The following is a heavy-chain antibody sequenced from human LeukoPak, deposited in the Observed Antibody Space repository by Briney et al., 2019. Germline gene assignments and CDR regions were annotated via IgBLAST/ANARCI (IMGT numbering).Heavy chain of an antibody. CDR3: AKDEAAAGHYFDY. CDR2: IWYDGSNK. V-gene: IGHV3-33*06. D-gene: IGHD6-13*01. CDR1: GFTFSSYG. Sequence: PGGSLRLSCAASGFTFSSYGMHWVRQAPGKGLEWVAVIWYDGSNKYYADSVKGRFTISRANSKNTLYLQMNSLRAEDTVVYYCAKDEAAAGHYFDYWGQGTLVTVSS. J-gene: IGHJ4*02.